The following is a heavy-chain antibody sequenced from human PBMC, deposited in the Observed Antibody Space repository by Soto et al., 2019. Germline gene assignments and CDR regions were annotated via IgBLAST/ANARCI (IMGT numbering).Heavy chain of an antibody. Sequence: SETLSLTCAVSGGSVNTDYWWSWVRQPTGRGLEWIGEVHHSGTTNYIQSLTSRLTMSGDKSGNKVYLELSSVAAADTAVYYCARGVSYRWVYWGQGTLVTVSS. CDR3: ARGVSYRWVY. J-gene: IGHJ4*02. CDR2: VHHSGTT. CDR1: GGSVNTDYW. D-gene: IGHD3-16*02. V-gene: IGHV4-4*02.